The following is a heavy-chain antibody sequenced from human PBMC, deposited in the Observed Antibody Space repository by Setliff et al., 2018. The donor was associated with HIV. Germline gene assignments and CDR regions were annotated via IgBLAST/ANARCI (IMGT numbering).Heavy chain of an antibody. Sequence: ASVKVSCKASGYTFTGPYMHWVRQAPGQGLEWMGWINPNNGGTNYAQKVQGRVTMTRDTSISTAYMELSRLRSYDTAVYYFARDYYDRSGYFPFDYWGQGTLVTVSS. CDR1: GYTFTGPY. CDR2: INPNNGGT. CDR3: ARDYYDRSGYFPFDY. J-gene: IGHJ4*02. D-gene: IGHD3-22*01. V-gene: IGHV1-2*02.